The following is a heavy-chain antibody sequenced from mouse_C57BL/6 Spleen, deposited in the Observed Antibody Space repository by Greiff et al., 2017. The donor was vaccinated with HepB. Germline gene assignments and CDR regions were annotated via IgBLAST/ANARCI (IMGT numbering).Heavy chain of an antibody. V-gene: IGHV1-61*01. J-gene: IGHJ4*01. CDR1: GYTFTSYW. CDR3: AREGLYEGGLYYAMDY. CDR2: IYPSDSET. Sequence: QVQLQQPGAELVRPGSSVKLSYKASGYTFTSYWMDWVKQRPGQGLEWIGNIYPSDSETHYNQKFKDKATLTVDKSSSTAYMQLSSLTSEDSAVYYCAREGLYEGGLYYAMDYWGQGTSVTVSS. D-gene: IGHD2-12*01.